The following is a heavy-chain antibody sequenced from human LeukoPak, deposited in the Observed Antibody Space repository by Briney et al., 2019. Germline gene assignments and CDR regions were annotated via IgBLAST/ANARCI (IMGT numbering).Heavy chain of an antibody. CDR3: ARAIQYYYDSSGDYFDY. D-gene: IGHD3-22*01. CDR2: IYYSGST. Sequence: PSETLSLTCTVSSGSISNGGYYWVWIRQPPGKGLEWIGYIYYSGSTYYNPSLKSRVTISVDTSKNQFSLKLSSVTAADTAVYYCARAIQYYYDSSGDYFDYWGQGTLVTVSS. J-gene: IGHJ4*02. CDR1: SGSISNGGYY. V-gene: IGHV4-31*03.